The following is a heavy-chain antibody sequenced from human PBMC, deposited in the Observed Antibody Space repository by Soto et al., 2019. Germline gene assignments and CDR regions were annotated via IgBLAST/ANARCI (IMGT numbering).Heavy chain of an antibody. J-gene: IGHJ4*02. CDR3: ACLDGYDHYFEH. Sequence: SETLSLTCTVSGGSISSHYWSWIRQPPGQGLEWIGYIYYSGSTNYNPSLKSRVTISVDTSKSQFSLRLSSVTAADTAVYFCACLDGYDHYFEHWGQGALVTVSS. CDR1: GGSISSHY. CDR2: IYYSGST. D-gene: IGHD5-12*01. V-gene: IGHV4-59*08.